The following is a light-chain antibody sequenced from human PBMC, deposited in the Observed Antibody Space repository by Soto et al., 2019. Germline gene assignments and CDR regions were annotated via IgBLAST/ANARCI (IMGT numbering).Light chain of an antibody. Sequence: DIQMTQSPSSLSASVGDRVTITCRASQSISSYLNWYQQKPGKAPQLLIYAASSLQGGVPSRFSGSGSGTDFTLTISSLQPEDFATYYCQQSYSTLWTFGQGTKVDNK. V-gene: IGKV1-39*01. CDR3: QQSYSTLWT. CDR2: AAS. CDR1: QSISSY. J-gene: IGKJ1*01.